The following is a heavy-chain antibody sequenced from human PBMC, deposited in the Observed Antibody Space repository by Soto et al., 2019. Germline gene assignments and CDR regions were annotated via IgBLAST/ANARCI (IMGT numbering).Heavy chain of an antibody. CDR2: IYYSGST. CDR3: ARQLVGRSVWFDP. Sequence: QVQLQESGPGLVKPSETLSLTCTVSGGSISSYYWSWIRQPPGTGLEWIGYIYYSGSTNYNPSLKSRVTISVDTPKNQFSLKLSSVTAADTAVYYCARQLVGRSVWFDPWGQGTLVTVSS. J-gene: IGHJ5*02. CDR1: GGSISSYY. V-gene: IGHV4-59*08. D-gene: IGHD2-15*01.